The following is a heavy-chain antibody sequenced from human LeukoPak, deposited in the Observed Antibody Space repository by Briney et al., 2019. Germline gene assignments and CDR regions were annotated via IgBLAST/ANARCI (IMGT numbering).Heavy chain of an antibody. CDR1: GYTFTGYY. CDR2: INPNSGGT. V-gene: IGHV1-2*02. J-gene: IGHJ6*02. CDR3: ARGILEGYSSDWYLGYYYYYGMDV. D-gene: IGHD6-19*01. Sequence: GASVKVSCKASGYTFTGYYMHWVRQAPGQGLEWMGWINPNSGGTNYAQKFQGRVTMTRDTSISTAYMELSRLRSDDTAVYYCARGILEGYSSDWYLGYYYYYGMDVWGQGTTVTVSS.